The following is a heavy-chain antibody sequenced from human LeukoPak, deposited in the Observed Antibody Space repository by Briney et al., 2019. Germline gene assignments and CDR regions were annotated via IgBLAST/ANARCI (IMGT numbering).Heavy chain of an antibody. V-gene: IGHV1-69*13. J-gene: IGHJ3*02. CDR1: GGTFSSYA. D-gene: IGHD3-22*01. CDR2: IIPIFGTA. Sequence: GASVKVSCKASGGTFSSYAISWVRQAPGQGLEWMGGIIPIFGTANYAQKFQGRVTIAADESTSTAYMELSSLRSEDTAVYYCAREPSQRVMIVGFRDAFDIWGQGTMVTVSS. CDR3: AREPSQRVMIVGFRDAFDI.